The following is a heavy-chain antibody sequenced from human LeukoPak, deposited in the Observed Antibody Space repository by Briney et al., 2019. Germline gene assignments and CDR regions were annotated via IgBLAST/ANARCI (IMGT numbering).Heavy chain of an antibody. Sequence: GGSLRLSCAASGFTLSTYTMNWVRQAPGKGLQWFSYISSSTIYYADSVKGRFTISRDNAKNSLYLQMNSLRDEDTAVYYCAREYSSSSGRAFDIWGQGTMVTVSS. D-gene: IGHD6-6*01. CDR1: GFTLSTYT. CDR2: ISSSTI. V-gene: IGHV3-48*02. CDR3: AREYSSSSGRAFDI. J-gene: IGHJ3*02.